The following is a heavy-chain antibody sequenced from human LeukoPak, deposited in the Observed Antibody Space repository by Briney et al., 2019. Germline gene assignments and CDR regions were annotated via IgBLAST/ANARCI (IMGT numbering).Heavy chain of an antibody. CDR2: VDPADGET. CDR1: GYTVSDFY. CDR3: ATVGSEGNWFET. J-gene: IGHJ5*02. D-gene: IGHD1-26*01. V-gene: IGHV1-69-2*01. Sequence: ASVKGSCKASGYTVSDFYIHWVRQAPGDTFEWMGRVDPADGETMSPGSFRDRVTITAGTSTDTAHMELTRLTSDDTAIYFCATVGSEGNWFETWGQGTLVTVSS.